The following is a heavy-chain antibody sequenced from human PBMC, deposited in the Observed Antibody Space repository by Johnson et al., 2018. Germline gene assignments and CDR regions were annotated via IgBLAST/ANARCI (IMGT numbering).Heavy chain of an antibody. CDR2: IRSKTNNYAT. J-gene: IGHJ6*02. Sequence: EVQLVESGGGLVQPGGSLKLSCAASGFTFNGFAIHWVRQASGKGLEWVGRIRSKTNNYATAYAASVEGRFSISRDDSSNTAFLLMNSLKTEDTAVYSCTRHLMRESGTEVESYYGLDVWGQGTTVTVSS. CDR3: TRHLMRESGTEVESYYGLDV. V-gene: IGHV3-73*01. D-gene: IGHD1-14*01. CDR1: GFTFNGFA.